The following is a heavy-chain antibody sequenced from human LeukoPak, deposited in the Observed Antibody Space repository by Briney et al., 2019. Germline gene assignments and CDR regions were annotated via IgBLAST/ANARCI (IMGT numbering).Heavy chain of an antibody. J-gene: IGHJ4*02. CDR3: ARVGLYYDSSGYATEGYYFDY. V-gene: IGHV3-20*04. D-gene: IGHD3-22*01. CDR1: GFTLDDYG. Sequence: GGSLRLSCAASGFTLDDYGMSWVRQAPGKGLEWVSGINWNGGSTGYADSVKGRFTISRDSAKNSLYLQMNSLRAEDTALYYCARVGLYYDSSGYATEGYYFDYWGQGTLVTVSS. CDR2: INWNGGST.